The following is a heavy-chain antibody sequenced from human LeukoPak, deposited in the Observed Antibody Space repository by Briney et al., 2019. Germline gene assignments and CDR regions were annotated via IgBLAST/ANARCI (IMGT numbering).Heavy chain of an antibody. Sequence: PSETLSLTCNVYGDSISSYYWSWIRQPPGKGLEWIGHIYYSGSTNYNPSLKSRVTISVDTSKNQFSLKMSSVTAADTAVYYCARSRDGYNQNTPLYYWGQGTLVTVSS. CDR3: ARSRDGYNQNTPLYY. J-gene: IGHJ4*02. CDR1: GDSISSYY. V-gene: IGHV4-59*01. D-gene: IGHD5-24*01. CDR2: IYYSGST.